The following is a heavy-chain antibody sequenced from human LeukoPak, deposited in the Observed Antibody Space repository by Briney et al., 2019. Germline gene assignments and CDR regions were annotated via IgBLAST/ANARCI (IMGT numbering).Heavy chain of an antibody. J-gene: IGHJ4*02. CDR3: ARYNTGSVDY. V-gene: IGHV3-33*01. CDR2: IWYDGSQK. CDR1: GFTFSNYG. D-gene: IGHD2-8*02. Sequence: PGGSLRLSCAASGFTFSNYGMHWVRQAPGKGLEGVAVIWYDGSQKYYADSVKGRFTISRDNSKNTLYLQMDSLRAEDTAVYYCARYNTGSVDYWGQGTLVTVSS.